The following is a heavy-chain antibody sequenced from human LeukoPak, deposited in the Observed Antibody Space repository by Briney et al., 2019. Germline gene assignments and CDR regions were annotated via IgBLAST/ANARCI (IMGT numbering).Heavy chain of an antibody. CDR2: MNGNSGVT. CDR3: ARDLSSTSNWEFDY. J-gene: IGHJ4*02. Sequence: ASVKVSCKASGYTFIDYFIHWVRQAPGQGPEWMGRMNGNSGVTMYAQTLQDRVTMTRDTSISTAYMELSRLTSDDTAVYYCARDLSSTSNWEFDYWGQGTLVTVSS. CDR1: GYTFIDYF. V-gene: IGHV1-2*06. D-gene: IGHD7-27*01.